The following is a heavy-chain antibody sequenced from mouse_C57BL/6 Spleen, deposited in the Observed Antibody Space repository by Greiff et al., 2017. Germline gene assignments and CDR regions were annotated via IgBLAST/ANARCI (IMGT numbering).Heavy chain of an antibody. V-gene: IGHV1-81*01. CDR2: IYPRSGNT. CDR1: GYTFTSYG. D-gene: IGHD1-1*01. CDR3: ASLYYYGSSYYFDV. J-gene: IGHJ1*03. Sequence: VQLQQSGAELARPGASVKLSCKASGYTFTSYGISWVKQRTGQGLEWIGEIYPRSGNTYYNEKFKGKATLTAYKSSSTAYMELRSLTSEDSAVYFCASLYYYGSSYYFDVWGTGTTVTVSS.